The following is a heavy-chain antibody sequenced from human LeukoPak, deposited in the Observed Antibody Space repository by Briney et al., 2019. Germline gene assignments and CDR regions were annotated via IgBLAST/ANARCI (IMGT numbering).Heavy chain of an antibody. V-gene: IGHV1-18*01. CDR1: GYTFSSYD. J-gene: IGHJ4*02. D-gene: IGHD6-25*01. Sequence: GASVKVSCKASGYTFSSYDINWVRQAPGQGLEWMGWISGYNGNTNYAQKLQGRVNMTTDTSTSTAYMELRSLRSDDTAVYYCATHIAANDYWGQGTLVTVSS. CDR2: ISGYNGNT. CDR3: ATHIAANDY.